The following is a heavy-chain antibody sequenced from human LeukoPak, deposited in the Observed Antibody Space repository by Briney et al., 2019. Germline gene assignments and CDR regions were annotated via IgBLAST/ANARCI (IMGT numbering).Heavy chain of an antibody. CDR3: ARGLPYDFWSGYQNWFDP. D-gene: IGHD3-3*01. J-gene: IGHJ5*02. CDR2: ISGSGGST. Sequence: GGSLRLSCAASGFTFSSYAMSWVRQAPGKGLEWVSAISGSGGSTYYADSVKGRFTISRDNSKNTLYLQMNSLRAEDTAVYYCARGLPYDFWSGYQNWFDPWGQGTLVTVSS. CDR1: GFTFSSYA. V-gene: IGHV3-23*01.